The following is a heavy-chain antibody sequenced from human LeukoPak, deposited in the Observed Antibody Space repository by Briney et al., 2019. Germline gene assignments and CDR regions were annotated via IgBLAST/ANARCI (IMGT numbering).Heavy chain of an antibody. D-gene: IGHD1-26*01. Sequence: PGGSLRLSCAASGFTFSSYAMSWVRQAPGKGLEWVSAISGSGGSTYYADSVKGRFTISRDNSKNTLYLQMNSLRAEDTAVYYCAKHSGSYFIYYVDSWGQGTLVTVSS. J-gene: IGHJ4*02. CDR3: AKHSGSYFIYYVDS. CDR2: ISGSGGST. CDR1: GFTFSSYA. V-gene: IGHV3-23*01.